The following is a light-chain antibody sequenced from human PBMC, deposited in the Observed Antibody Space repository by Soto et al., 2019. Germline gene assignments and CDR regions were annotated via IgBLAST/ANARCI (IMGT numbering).Light chain of an antibody. J-gene: IGKJ1*01. CDR1: QSLLYSSNNKNY. CDR3: QQYYSVPWT. V-gene: IGKV4-1*01. Sequence: DIVMTQSPDSLAVSLGERATINCKSSQSLLYSSNNKNYLAWYQQKPRQPPRLLIYWASTRESGVPDRFSGSGSGTDFTLTISCLQAEDVAVYYCQQYYSVPWTFGQGTKVEIK. CDR2: WAS.